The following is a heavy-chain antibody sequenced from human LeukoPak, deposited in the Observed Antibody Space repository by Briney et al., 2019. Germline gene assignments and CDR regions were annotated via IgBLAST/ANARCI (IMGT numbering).Heavy chain of an antibody. V-gene: IGHV3-23*01. CDR3: AKWGDYDVLTGYYVSDY. CDR2: ITGSGGNT. D-gene: IGHD3-9*01. CDR1: GFTFSNYA. Sequence: PGASLRLSCAASGFTFSNYAMSWVRQAAGKGLEWVSAITGSGGNTYYADSVKGRFTISRDNSKNTLYLQMNSLRAEDTAVYYCAKWGDYDVLTGYYVSDYWGQGTLVTVSS. J-gene: IGHJ4*02.